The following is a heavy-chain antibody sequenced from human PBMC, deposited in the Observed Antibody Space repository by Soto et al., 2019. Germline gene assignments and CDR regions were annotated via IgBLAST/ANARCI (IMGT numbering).Heavy chain of an antibody. CDR3: ARDLRLRGYSYGCEY. J-gene: IGHJ4*02. D-gene: IGHD5-18*01. CDR1: GFTVSSNY. CDR2: IYSGGST. Sequence: EVQLVESGGGLIQPGGSLRLSCAASGFTVSSNYMSWVRQAPGKGLEWVSVIYSGGSTYYADSVKGRFTISRDNSKNTLYLQMNSLRAEDTAVYYCARDLRLRGYSYGCEYWGQGTLVTVSS. V-gene: IGHV3-53*01.